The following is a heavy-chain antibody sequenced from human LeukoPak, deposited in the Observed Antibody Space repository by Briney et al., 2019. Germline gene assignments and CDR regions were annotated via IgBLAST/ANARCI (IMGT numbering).Heavy chain of an antibody. CDR2: IWYDGTTT. CDR3: AKDTLAYYFDY. Sequence: GGSLRLSCAASGFTFSSFGMHWVRQAPGRGLEWVATIWYDGTTTYYADSVKGRFTISRDDSKNTVYLQMNSLRAEDTDTYYCAKDTLAYYFDYWGQGTLVTVSS. J-gene: IGHJ4*02. V-gene: IGHV3-33*06. CDR1: GFTFSSFG.